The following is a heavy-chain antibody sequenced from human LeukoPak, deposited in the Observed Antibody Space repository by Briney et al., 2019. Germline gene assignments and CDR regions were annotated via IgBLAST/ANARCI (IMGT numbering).Heavy chain of an antibody. J-gene: IGHJ4*02. Sequence: SETLSLTCTVSGGSISSYYWSWIRQPPGKGLEWIGYIYYSGSTNYNPSLKSRVTISGDTSENQFSLRLSSVTAADTAVYYCARASYSYDISGWVPFDYWGQGTLVTVSS. CDR2: IYYSGST. CDR1: GGSISSYY. D-gene: IGHD3-22*01. V-gene: IGHV4-59*08. CDR3: ARASYSYDISGWVPFDY.